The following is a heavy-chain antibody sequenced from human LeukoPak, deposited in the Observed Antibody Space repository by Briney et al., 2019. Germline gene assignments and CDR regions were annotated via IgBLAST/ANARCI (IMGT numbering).Heavy chain of an antibody. CDR1: GGTFINYA. CDR2: IISLYGTA. J-gene: IGHJ3*02. Sequence: ASVKVSCKASGGTFINYAISWVRLAPGQGPEWMGGIISLYGTAKYTQKFEDRVSITTDESTSTAYMELSSLRSEDTAVYYCARGWSYDSSGWLAFDIWGQGTMVTVSS. D-gene: IGHD3-22*01. V-gene: IGHV1-69*05. CDR3: ARGWSYDSSGWLAFDI.